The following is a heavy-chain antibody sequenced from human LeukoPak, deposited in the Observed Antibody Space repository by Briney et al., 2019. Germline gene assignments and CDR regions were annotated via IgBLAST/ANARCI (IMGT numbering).Heavy chain of an antibody. CDR1: GGSISTYY. J-gene: IGHJ4*02. Sequence: SETLSLTCTLSGGSISTYYWSWIRQPPGKGLEWIGYIYHSGSTNYNPSLKSRVTISVDTSKNQFSLKLSSVTAADTAVYYCARGGGYVSPIGYWGQGALVTVSS. CDR2: IYHSGST. V-gene: IGHV4-59*01. D-gene: IGHD5-12*01. CDR3: ARGGGYVSPIGY.